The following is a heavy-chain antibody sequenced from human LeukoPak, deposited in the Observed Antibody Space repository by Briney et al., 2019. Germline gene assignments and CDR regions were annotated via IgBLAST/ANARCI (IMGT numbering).Heavy chain of an antibody. CDR3: ARIALPWGSYRYYYYYGMDV. D-gene: IGHD3-16*02. CDR2: IYPGDSDT. J-gene: IGHJ6*02. Sequence: GESLKISCKGSGYSFTSYWIGWVRQMPGKGLGWMGIIYPGDSDTRYSPSFQGQVTISADKSISTAYLQWSSLKASDTAMYYCARIALPWGSYRYYYYYGMDVWGQGTTVTVSS. V-gene: IGHV5-51*01. CDR1: GYSFTSYW.